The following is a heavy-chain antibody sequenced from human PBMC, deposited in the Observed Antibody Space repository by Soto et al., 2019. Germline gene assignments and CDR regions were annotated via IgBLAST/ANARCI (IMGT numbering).Heavy chain of an antibody. CDR1: GFTFSSYA. D-gene: IGHD3-10*01. J-gene: IGHJ4*02. CDR3: ARDGIWFGEPYHFDY. CDR2: ISYDGSNK. Sequence: HPGGSLRLSCAASGFTFSSYAMHWVRPAPGKGLEWVAVISYDGSNKYYADSVKGRFTISRDNSKNTLYLQMNGLRAEDTAVYYCARDGIWFGEPYHFDYWGQGTLVTVSS. V-gene: IGHV3-30-3*01.